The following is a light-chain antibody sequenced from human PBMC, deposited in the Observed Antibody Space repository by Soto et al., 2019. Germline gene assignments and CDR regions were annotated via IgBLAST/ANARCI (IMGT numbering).Light chain of an antibody. CDR1: QDISNY. V-gene: IGKV1-33*01. Sequence: DIQMTQSPSSLSASVGDRVTITCQASQDISNYLSWYQQKPGKAPKLLIYDAANLQTGVPSRFSGGGSGTHFALTISSLQPEDIATYYCQHYHNLPFTFGPGTKADVQ. J-gene: IGKJ3*01. CDR3: QHYHNLPFT. CDR2: DAA.